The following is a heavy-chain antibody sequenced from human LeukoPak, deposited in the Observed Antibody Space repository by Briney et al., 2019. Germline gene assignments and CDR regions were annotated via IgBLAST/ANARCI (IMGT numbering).Heavy chain of an antibody. CDR2: INPNSGGT. CDR3: ARTSPTVTTMED. CDR1: GYTFTGYY. Sequence: ASVKVSCKASGYTFTGYYMHWVRQAPGQGLEWMGRINPNSGGTNYAQKFQGRVTMPRDTYIRTASMELSRLRSDDTAVYYCARTSPTVTTMEDWGQGTLVTVSS. D-gene: IGHD4-17*01. J-gene: IGHJ4*02. V-gene: IGHV1-2*06.